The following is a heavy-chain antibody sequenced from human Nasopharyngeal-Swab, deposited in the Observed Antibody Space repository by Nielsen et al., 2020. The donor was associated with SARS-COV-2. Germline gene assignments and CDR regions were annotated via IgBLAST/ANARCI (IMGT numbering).Heavy chain of an antibody. V-gene: IGHV3-11*01. CDR1: GFTFSDYY. Sequence: GSLKISCAASGFTFSDYYMSWIRQAPGKGLEWVSYISSSGSTIYYADSVKGRFTISRDNAKNSLYLQMNSLRAEDTAVYYCARDQTTVTTFYGMDVWGQGTTVTVSS. J-gene: IGHJ6*02. CDR3: ARDQTTVTTFYGMDV. D-gene: IGHD4-17*01. CDR2: ISSSGSTI.